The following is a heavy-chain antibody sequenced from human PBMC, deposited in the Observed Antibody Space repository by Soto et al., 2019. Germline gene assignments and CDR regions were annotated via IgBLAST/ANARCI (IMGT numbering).Heavy chain of an antibody. Sequence: QLVESGGGLVRPGGSLRLSCSASGFSISSAWMNWVRQAPGKGLEWVGRIKTKIEGETTHYAAPVNGIFTVSRDDSKNMLYLQMNSLKADDTALYYCTTGSVEGVWGQGTTVTVSS. D-gene: IGHD2-15*01. CDR3: TTGSVEGV. V-gene: IGHV3-15*07. CDR1: GFSISSAW. CDR2: IKTKIEGETT. J-gene: IGHJ6*02.